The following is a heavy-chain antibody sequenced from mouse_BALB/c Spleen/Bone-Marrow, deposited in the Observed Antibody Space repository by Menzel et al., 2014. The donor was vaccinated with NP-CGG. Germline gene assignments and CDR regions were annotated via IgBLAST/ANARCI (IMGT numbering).Heavy chain of an antibody. J-gene: IGHJ1*01. CDR3: TRSNCGYWSFDV. CDR2: INPSNGGT. Sequence: QVQLQQSGAELVKPGASVKLSCKASGYTFSSYYMYWVKQRPGQGLEWIGEINPSNGGTKFNEKFKSKATLTVDKSSSTAYMKLTSLPSEDYAVYYGTRSNCGYWSFDVWGAGTTVTVSS. D-gene: IGHD4-1*02. V-gene: IGHV1S81*02. CDR1: GYTFSSYY.